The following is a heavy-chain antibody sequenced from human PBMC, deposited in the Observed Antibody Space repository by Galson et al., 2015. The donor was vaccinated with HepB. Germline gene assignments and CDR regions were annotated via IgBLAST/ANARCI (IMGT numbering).Heavy chain of an antibody. CDR3: AIHTSDFDY. V-gene: IGHV3-30*03. J-gene: IGHJ4*02. CDR1: GFTLSSYG. CDR2: ISYDGSNK. D-gene: IGHD2/OR15-2a*01. Sequence: SLRLSCAASGFTLSSYGMHWVRQAPGKGLEWVAVISYDGSNKYYADSVKGRFTISRDNSKNTLYLQMNSLRAEDTAVYYCAIHTSDFDYWGQGTLVTVSS.